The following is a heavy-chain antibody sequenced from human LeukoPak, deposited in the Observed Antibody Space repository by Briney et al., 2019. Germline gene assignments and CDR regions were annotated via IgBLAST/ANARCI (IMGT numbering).Heavy chain of an antibody. CDR1: GGSISSYY. D-gene: IGHD5-18*01. CDR2: IYYSGST. CDR3: ARRGDTATEFDY. J-gene: IGHJ4*02. Sequence: SETLSLTCTVSGGSISSYYWSWIRQPPGKGLEWIGYIYYSGSTNYNPSLKSRVTISVDTSKNQFSLKLSSVTAADTAVYYYARRGDTATEFDYWGQGTLVTVSS. V-gene: IGHV4-59*08.